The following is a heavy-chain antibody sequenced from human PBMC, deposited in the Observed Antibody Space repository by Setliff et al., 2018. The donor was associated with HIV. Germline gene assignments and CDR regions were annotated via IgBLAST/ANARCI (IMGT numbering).Heavy chain of an antibody. D-gene: IGHD3-22*01. J-gene: IGHJ4*02. CDR3: ARNYYDRSGHHPDY. CDR2: IYPKSGDT. V-gene: IGHV1-2*02. Sequence: ASVKVSCKASGYTFTDYYMHWMRQAPGRGLEWMGWIYPKSGDTNYEQKFQGRVTLTRDTSISTAYMELRSLRSDDTAMYYCARNYYDRSGHHPDYWGQGTLVTVSS. CDR1: GYTFTDYY.